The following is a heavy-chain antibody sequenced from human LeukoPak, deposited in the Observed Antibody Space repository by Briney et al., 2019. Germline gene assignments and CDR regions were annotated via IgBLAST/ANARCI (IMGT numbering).Heavy chain of an antibody. J-gene: IGHJ5*02. CDR2: ISGSGGST. D-gene: IGHD3-9*01. CDR3: AQDLGDDILPGYYIRWFDP. Sequence: GESRKLSCAAAGFARISYAMSLVRQAPGNGRWWVSAISGSGGSTYYADAVKCRFTTSRDNSKNTMYMQMNSLRPEDMAVYSCAQDLGDDILPGYYIRWFDPWGQGTLVTVYS. CDR1: GFARISYA. V-gene: IGHV3-23*01.